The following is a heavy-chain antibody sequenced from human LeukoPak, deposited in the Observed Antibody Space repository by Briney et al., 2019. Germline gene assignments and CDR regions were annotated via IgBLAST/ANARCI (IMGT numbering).Heavy chain of an antibody. Sequence: SSTIYYADSVKGRFTISRDNAKNSLYLQMNSLRAEDTAVYYCAREGLWFGELFGYYGMDVWGQGTTVTVSS. V-gene: IGHV3-48*04. CDR2: SSTI. D-gene: IGHD3-10*01. CDR3: AREGLWFGELFGYYGMDV. J-gene: IGHJ6*02.